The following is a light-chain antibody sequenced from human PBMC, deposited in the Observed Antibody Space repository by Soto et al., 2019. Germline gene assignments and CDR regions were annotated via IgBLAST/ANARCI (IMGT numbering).Light chain of an antibody. J-gene: IGKJ1*01. Sequence: IVLTQSPGTLSLSPGERATLSCRASQSLSSTYLVWYQQKAGQAPRLLIYGASVRATGIPDRFSGSGSGTDFTLTISRLEPEDFGMFYWQQFSSSPWTFGQGTKVEIK. CDR2: GAS. V-gene: IGKV3-20*01. CDR1: QSLSSTY. CDR3: QQFSSSPWT.